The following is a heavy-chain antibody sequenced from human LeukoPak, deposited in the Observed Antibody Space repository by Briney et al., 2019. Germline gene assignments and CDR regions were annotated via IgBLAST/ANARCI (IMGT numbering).Heavy chain of an antibody. CDR2: IQYDGSNK. D-gene: IGHD2-2*01. Sequence: GGSLRLSCAASGFTFSSYGMHWVRQAPGKGLEWVAFIQYDGSNKYYADSVKGRFTISRDNSKNTLYLQMNSLRAEDTAVYYCAKEDIVVVPAPAEGWFDPWGQGTLVTVSS. CDR1: GFTFSSYG. V-gene: IGHV3-30*02. CDR3: AKEDIVVVPAPAEGWFDP. J-gene: IGHJ5*02.